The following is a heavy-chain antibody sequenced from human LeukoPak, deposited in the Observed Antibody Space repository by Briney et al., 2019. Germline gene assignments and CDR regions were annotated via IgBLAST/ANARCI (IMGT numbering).Heavy chain of an antibody. Sequence: SETLSLTCTVSGDSISSYYWSWIRQPAGKGLEWIGRIYTSGSTNYNPSLKSRVTMSVDTSKNQFSLKLNSVTAAGTAVYYCARRRPATRNYYYYYMDVWGKGTTVTVSS. D-gene: IGHD2-15*01. V-gene: IGHV4-4*07. CDR2: IYTSGST. J-gene: IGHJ6*03. CDR1: GDSISSYY. CDR3: ARRRPATRNYYYYYMDV.